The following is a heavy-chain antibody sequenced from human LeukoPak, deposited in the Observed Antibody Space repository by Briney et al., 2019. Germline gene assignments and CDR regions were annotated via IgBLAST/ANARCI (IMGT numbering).Heavy chain of an antibody. CDR1: GYTFTSYD. CDR2: MNPNSGNT. D-gene: IGHD3-9*01. J-gene: IGHJ6*03. V-gene: IGHV1-8*01. CDR3: ARAPSKYYDILTGYWFPYYYYYMDV. Sequence: ASVKVSCKASGYTFTSYDINWVRQATGQGLEWMGWMNPNSGNTGYAQKFQGRVTMTRNTSISTAYMELSSLRSEDTAVYYCARAPSKYYDILTGYWFPYYYYYMDVWGKGTTVTVSS.